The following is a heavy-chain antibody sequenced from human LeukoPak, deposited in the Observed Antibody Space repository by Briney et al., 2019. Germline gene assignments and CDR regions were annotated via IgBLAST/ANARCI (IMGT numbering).Heavy chain of an antibody. Sequence: SETLSLTCTVSGGSISSYYWSWIRQPAGKGLEWIGRIYTSGSTNYNPSLKSRVTMSVDTSKNQFSLKLSSVTAADTAVYYCARLGASSSWYFFDYWGQGTLVTVSS. V-gene: IGHV4-4*07. J-gene: IGHJ4*02. CDR2: IYTSGST. CDR1: GGSISSYY. D-gene: IGHD6-13*01. CDR3: ARLGASSSWYFFDY.